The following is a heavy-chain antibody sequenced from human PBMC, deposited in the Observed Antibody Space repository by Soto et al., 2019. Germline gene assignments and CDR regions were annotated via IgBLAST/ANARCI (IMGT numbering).Heavy chain of an antibody. Sequence: GGSLRLSCAASGFTFSSYAMHWVRQAPGKGLEWVAVISYDGSNKYYADSVKGRFTISRDNSKNTLYLQMNSLRAEDTAVYYCASGGYSYGSFDSWGQGTLVTVSS. CDR2: ISYDGSNK. V-gene: IGHV3-30-3*01. D-gene: IGHD5-18*01. CDR3: ASGGYSYGSFDS. CDR1: GFTFSSYA. J-gene: IGHJ4*02.